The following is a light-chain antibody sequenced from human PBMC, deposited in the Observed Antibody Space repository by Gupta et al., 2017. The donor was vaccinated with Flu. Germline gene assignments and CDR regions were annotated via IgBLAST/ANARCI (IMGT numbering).Light chain of an antibody. CDR3: ATWDKNLSSRNWV. CDR2: SNN. CDR1: TSNIGSSL. J-gene: IGLJ3*02. Sequence: QLVRTQPPSPPGTPGQRVTTPCPGRTSNIGSSLVNCYPQVPGTPPKLLIYSNNHRPSGVPDRFSGSQSGASASLAISGLQSEDEADYYCATWDKNLSSRNWVFGGGTKLPVL. V-gene: IGLV1-44*01.